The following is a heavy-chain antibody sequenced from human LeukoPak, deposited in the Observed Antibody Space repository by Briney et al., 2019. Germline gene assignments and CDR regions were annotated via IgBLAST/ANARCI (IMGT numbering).Heavy chain of an antibody. CDR2: ISSSGSTI. V-gene: IGHV3-48*03. Sequence: GGSLRLSCAASGFTFSSYEMNWVRQAPGKGLEWVSYISSSGSTIYYADSVKGRFTISRDNAKNSLYLQMNSLRAEDTAVYYCARVYFYSYGLNWGQGTLVTVSS. D-gene: IGHD5-18*01. J-gene: IGHJ4*02. CDR1: GFTFSSYE. CDR3: ARVYFYSYGLN.